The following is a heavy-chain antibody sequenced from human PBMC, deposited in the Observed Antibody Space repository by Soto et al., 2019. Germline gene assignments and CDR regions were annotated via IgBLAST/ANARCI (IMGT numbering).Heavy chain of an antibody. CDR3: VREGRGSFDF. CDR2: IGGRGNSA. V-gene: IGHV3-23*01. CDR1: GFIFTNYA. D-gene: IGHD5-12*01. J-gene: IGHJ3*01. Sequence: VGSRILSCAASGFIFTNYAMNWVRQAPGKGLEWVSVIGGRGNSAYYADSVQGRFTISRDNSKNTLSLQMSSLTADDTAIYYCVREGRGSFDFWGRGTMVTVSS.